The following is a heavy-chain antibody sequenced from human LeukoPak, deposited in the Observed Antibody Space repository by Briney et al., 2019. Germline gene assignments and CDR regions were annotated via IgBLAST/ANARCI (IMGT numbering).Heavy chain of an antibody. V-gene: IGHV3-30*18. CDR3: AKDRGGIVGDTYFDY. J-gene: IGHJ4*02. D-gene: IGHD1-26*01. Sequence: PGRSLRLSCAASGFXFSSYGMHWVRQAPGKGLEWVSLISYDGSNKYYADSVKGRFTISRDNSKNSLYLQMNSLRAEDTAVYYCAKDRGGIVGDTYFDYWGQGTLVTVSS. CDR2: ISYDGSNK. CDR1: GFXFSSYG.